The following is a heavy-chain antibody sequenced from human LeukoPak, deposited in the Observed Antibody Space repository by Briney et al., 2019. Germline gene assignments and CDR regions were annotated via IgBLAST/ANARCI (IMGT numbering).Heavy chain of an antibody. V-gene: IGHV1-46*01. J-gene: IGHJ4*02. Sequence: GASVKVSCKASGYTFTGYYMHWVRQAPGQGLDWMGMINPSSGSTRFAQMFQDRVTMTRDTSTSAVYTELSSLTSEDTAMYYCARTYSSSWSYCDSWGQGTLVTVSS. CDR1: GYTFTGYY. CDR2: INPSSGST. CDR3: ARTYSSSWSYCDS. D-gene: IGHD6-13*01.